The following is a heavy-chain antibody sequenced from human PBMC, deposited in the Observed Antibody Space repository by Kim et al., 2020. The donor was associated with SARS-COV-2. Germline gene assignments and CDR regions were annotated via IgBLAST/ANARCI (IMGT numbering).Heavy chain of an antibody. CDR1: GGSISSSSYY. Sequence: SVTLSLTCTVSGGSISSSSYYWGWIRQPPGKGLEWIGSIYYSGSTYYNPSLKSRVTISVDTSKNQFSLKLSSVTAADTAVYYCARRNVLRYFDWLLGPSGMDVWGQGTTVTVSS. D-gene: IGHD3-9*01. CDR3: ARRNVLRYFDWLLGPSGMDV. J-gene: IGHJ6*02. CDR2: IYYSGST. V-gene: IGHV4-39*01.